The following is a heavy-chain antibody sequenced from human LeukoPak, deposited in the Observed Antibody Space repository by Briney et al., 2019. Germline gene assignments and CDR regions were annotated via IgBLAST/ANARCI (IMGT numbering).Heavy chain of an antibody. V-gene: IGHV4-61*01. J-gene: IGHJ5*02. Sequence: PSETLSLTCTVSGGSVSSGSFYWSWIRQPPGKGLEWIGYIFYSGSTNYNPSLKSRVTISVDTSKNQFSLKLSSVTAADTAVYYCARDSNSWEIDPWGQGTLVTVSS. CDR3: ARDSNSWEIDP. CDR2: IFYSGST. D-gene: IGHD6-13*01. CDR1: GGSVSSGSFY.